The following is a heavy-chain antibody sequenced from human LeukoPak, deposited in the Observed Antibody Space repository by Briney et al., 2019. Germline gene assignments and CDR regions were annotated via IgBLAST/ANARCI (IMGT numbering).Heavy chain of an antibody. D-gene: IGHD3-9*01. Sequence: KPSETLSLTCTVSGGSMTSYYWSWIRQPAGKGVEWIGRIYNNGGTIYNPSLKSRVSMSIDTSKNQFSLELRSVTAADTALYYCGRDSAHILTGCFDYWGQGTLVTVSP. CDR2: IYNNGGT. V-gene: IGHV4-4*07. CDR1: GGSMTSYY. CDR3: GRDSAHILTGCFDY. J-gene: IGHJ4*02.